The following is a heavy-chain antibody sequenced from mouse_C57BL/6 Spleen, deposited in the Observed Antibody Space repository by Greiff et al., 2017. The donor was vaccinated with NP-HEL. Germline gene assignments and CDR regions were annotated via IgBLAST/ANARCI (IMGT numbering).Heavy chain of an antibody. CDR3: TRWGYSNYRDY. D-gene: IGHD2-5*01. J-gene: IGHJ2*01. Sequence: VQLQQSGAELVRPGASVTLSCKASGYTFTDYEMHWVKQTPVHGLEWIGAIDPETGGTAYNQKFKGKAILTADKSSSTAYMELRSLTSEDSAVXYCTRWGYSNYRDYWGQGTTLTVSS. CDR2: IDPETGGT. CDR1: GYTFTDYE. V-gene: IGHV1-15*01.